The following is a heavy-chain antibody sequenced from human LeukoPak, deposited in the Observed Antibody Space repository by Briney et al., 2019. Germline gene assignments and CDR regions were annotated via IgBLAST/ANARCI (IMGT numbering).Heavy chain of an antibody. Sequence: GGSLRLSCSVSGFTFSSYSMNWVRQAPGKGLQWVSSISGGGSYIFYADSVEGRFSVSRDNAKNSVFLQMNSLRAEDTAVYYCARGLGDYDAFDVWGHGTGVTVAS. CDR3: ARGLGDYDAFDV. J-gene: IGHJ3*01. V-gene: IGHV3-21*01. CDR1: GFTFSSYS. D-gene: IGHD4-17*01. CDR2: ISGGGSYI.